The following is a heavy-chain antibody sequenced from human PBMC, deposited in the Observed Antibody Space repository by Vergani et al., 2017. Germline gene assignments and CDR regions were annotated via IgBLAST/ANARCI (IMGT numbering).Heavy chain of an antibody. J-gene: IGHJ4*02. V-gene: IGHV4-31*03. CDR3: ARGGWNYEIGPTIYYFDY. D-gene: IGHD1-7*01. CDR1: GGSISSGGYY. CDR2: IYYSGST. Sequence: QVQLQESGPGLVKPSQTLSLTCTVSGGSISSGGYYWSWIRQHPGKGLEWIGYIYYSGSTYYNPSLKSRVTISVDTSKNQFSLKLSCVTAADTAVYYCARGGWNYEIGPTIYYFDYWGQGTLVTVSS.